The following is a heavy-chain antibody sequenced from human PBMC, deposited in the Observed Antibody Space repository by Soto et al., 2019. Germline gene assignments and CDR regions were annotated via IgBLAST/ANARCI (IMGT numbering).Heavy chain of an antibody. CDR1: GGSISSGGYY. V-gene: IGHV4-31*03. D-gene: IGHD3-10*01. J-gene: IGHJ4*02. CDR3: ARGVTMVRGVIHTPYFDY. CDR2: IYYSGST. Sequence: QVQLQESGPGLVKPSQTLSLTCTVSGGSISSGGYYWSWIRQHPGKGLEWIGYIYYSGSTYYNPSLQSRVTISVDTSKNQFSLKLSSVTAADTAVSYWARGVTMVRGVIHTPYFDYWGQGTLVTVSS.